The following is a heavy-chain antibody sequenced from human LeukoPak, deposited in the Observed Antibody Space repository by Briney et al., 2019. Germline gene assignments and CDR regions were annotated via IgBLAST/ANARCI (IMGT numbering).Heavy chain of an antibody. CDR1: GFTFSSYN. Sequence: GGSLRLSCAASGFTFSSYNMNWVRQAPGKGLEWVSSISSSSSYIYYADSVKGRFTISRDNAKNSLYLQMNSLRAEDTAVYYCARILEDTAMVTFDYWGQGTLVTVSS. CDR2: ISSSSSYI. V-gene: IGHV3-21*01. D-gene: IGHD5-18*01. J-gene: IGHJ4*02. CDR3: ARILEDTAMVTFDY.